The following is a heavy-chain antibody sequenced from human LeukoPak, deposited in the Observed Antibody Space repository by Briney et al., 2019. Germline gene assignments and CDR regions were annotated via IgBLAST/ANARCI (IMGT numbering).Heavy chain of an antibody. D-gene: IGHD3-10*01. CDR2: FNPEDGET. Sequence: ASVKVSCKISGYTLTVLSMYWVRQAPGKGLEWMGGFNPEDGETSYAQKFQGRVTMTRDTSTSTVYMELSSLRSEDTAVYYCARDHEYYYGSGSYYPGGCDYWGQGTLVTVSS. CDR1: GYTLTVLS. CDR3: ARDHEYYYGSGSYYPGGCDY. V-gene: IGHV1-24*01. J-gene: IGHJ4*02.